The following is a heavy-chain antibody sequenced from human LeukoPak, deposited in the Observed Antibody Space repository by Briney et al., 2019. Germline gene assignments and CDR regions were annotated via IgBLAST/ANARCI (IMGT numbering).Heavy chain of an antibody. J-gene: IGHJ3*02. V-gene: IGHV6-1*01. D-gene: IGHD6-13*01. Sequence: SQTLSLTCAISGDSVSSNSAAWTWIRQSPSRGLEWLGRTCYRSKWYNDYTVSVKSRMTINPDTSNNQFPLQLNSVTPEDTAVYYCVREGAAAGISGAFDIWGQGTMVTVSS. CDR1: GDSVSSNSAA. CDR3: VREGAAAGISGAFDI. CDR2: TCYRSKWYN.